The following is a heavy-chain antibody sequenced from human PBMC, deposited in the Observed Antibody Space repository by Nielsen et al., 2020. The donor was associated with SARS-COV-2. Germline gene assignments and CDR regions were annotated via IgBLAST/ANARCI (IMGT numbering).Heavy chain of an antibody. CDR3: ARELNVGMAIIGAFDI. D-gene: IGHD5-24*01. Sequence: ASLKVSCKASGYIFTDYYIHWLRQAPGQGLEWMVRINPYSGGTDYAQKFQGRVTMTWATSISTAYIELSRLRSDDTAVYYCARELNVGMAIIGAFDIWGQGTMVTVSS. CDR2: INPYSGGT. CDR1: GYIFTDYY. V-gene: IGHV1-2*06. J-gene: IGHJ3*02.